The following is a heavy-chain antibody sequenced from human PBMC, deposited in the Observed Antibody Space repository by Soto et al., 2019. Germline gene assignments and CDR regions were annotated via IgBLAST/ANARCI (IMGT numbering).Heavy chain of an antibody. J-gene: IGHJ3*02. Sequence: EAQLEESGGGLVQPGGSLRLSCAASGFTFSLSWMNWVRQGPGNRPVWVSRINSDGSITTYADSVKGRFTISRDNAKKTLYLQMKSLTAADTAVYYCARDLENCGGECSSAFDIWGQGTMVTVSS. CDR2: INSDGSIT. D-gene: IGHD2-21*01. CDR3: ARDLENCGGECSSAFDI. V-gene: IGHV3-74*01. CDR1: GFTFSLSW.